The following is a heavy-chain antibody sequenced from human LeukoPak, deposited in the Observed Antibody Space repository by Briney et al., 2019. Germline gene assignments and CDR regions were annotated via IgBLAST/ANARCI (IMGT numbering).Heavy chain of an antibody. CDR2: FSDRGGP. V-gene: IGHV4-59*11. CDR3: ARDYDYFDY. Sequence: SETLSLTCTVSGGSISSHFWSWIRLPPGKGLEWIGYFSDRGGPNYNPSLKSRVTISGDTSKNQVSLKLRSVTAADTAIYYCARDYDYFDYWGQGTQVTVSS. J-gene: IGHJ4*02. CDR1: GGSISSHF. D-gene: IGHD3-16*01.